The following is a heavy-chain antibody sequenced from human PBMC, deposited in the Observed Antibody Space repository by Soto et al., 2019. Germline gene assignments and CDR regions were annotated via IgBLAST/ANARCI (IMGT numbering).Heavy chain of an antibody. J-gene: IGHJ4*02. CDR2: ISSSSSYI. CDR3: AREGLAGGNFDY. V-gene: IGHV3-21*01. D-gene: IGHD2-15*01. Sequence: GGSLRLSCAASGFTFSSYSMNWVRQAPGKGLEWVSSISSSSSYIYYADSVKGRFTISRDNAKNSLYLQMNSLRAEDTAVYYCAREGLAGGNFDYWGQGTLVTVSS. CDR1: GFTFSSYS.